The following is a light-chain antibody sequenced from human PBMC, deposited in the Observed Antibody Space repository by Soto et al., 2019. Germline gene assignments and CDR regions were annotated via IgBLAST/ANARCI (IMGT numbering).Light chain of an antibody. CDR3: GTWDSSLNAWV. CDR2: ENN. J-gene: IGLJ3*02. CDR1: SSNIGNNY. Sequence: QAVVTQPPSVSAAPGQKVTISCSGSSSNIGNNYISWYQHLPGTAPKLLIYENNNRPSGVFDRFSGSRSGTSATLDITGLQTGDEADYYCGTWDSSLNAWVFGGGTKLTVL. V-gene: IGLV1-51*02.